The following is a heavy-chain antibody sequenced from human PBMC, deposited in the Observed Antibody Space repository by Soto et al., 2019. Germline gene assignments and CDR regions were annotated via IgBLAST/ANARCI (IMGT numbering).Heavy chain of an antibody. CDR2: INPNSGGT. Sequence: QVQLVQSGAEVKKPGASVKVSCKASGYTFTGYYMHWVRQAPGQGLAWMGWINPNSGGTNYAQKCQGWVTMTRDTSISTAYMELSRLRSDDTAVYYCARAHCGGDCYSGVDYWGQGTLVTVSS. J-gene: IGHJ4*02. CDR3: ARAHCGGDCYSGVDY. V-gene: IGHV1-2*04. D-gene: IGHD2-21*02. CDR1: GYTFTGYY.